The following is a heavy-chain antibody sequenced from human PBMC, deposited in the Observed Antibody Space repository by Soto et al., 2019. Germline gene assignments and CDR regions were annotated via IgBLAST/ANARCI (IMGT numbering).Heavy chain of an antibody. CDR2: IYYSGST. Sequence: SETLSLTCTVSGGSIISYYWSWIRQPPGKGLEWIGYIYYSGSTNYNPSLKSRVTISVDTSKNQFSLKLSSVTAADTAVYYCARVRYCSGGSCYWFDPWGQGTLVTVSS. V-gene: IGHV4-59*01. J-gene: IGHJ5*02. CDR3: ARVRYCSGGSCYWFDP. CDR1: GGSIISYY. D-gene: IGHD2-15*01.